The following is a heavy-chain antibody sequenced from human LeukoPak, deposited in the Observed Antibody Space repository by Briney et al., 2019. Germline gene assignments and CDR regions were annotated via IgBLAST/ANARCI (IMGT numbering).Heavy chain of an antibody. CDR2: IRYDGSNK. V-gene: IGHV3-30*02. J-gene: IGHJ6*03. CDR1: GFTFSSYG. Sequence: PGGSLRLSCAASGFTFSSYGMHWVRQAPGKGLEWVAFIRYDGSNKYYADSVKGRFTISRDNAKNSLYLQMNSLRAEDAAVYLCARRDGYNLRGTYFYYMDVWGKGTRVTVSS. D-gene: IGHD5-24*01. CDR3: ARRDGYNLRGTYFYYMDV.